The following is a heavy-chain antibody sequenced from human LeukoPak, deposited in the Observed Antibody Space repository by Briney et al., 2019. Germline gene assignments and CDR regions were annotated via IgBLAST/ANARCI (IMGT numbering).Heavy chain of an antibody. CDR1: GGSISSYY. CDR3: ARNRRPPFVFDY. D-gene: IGHD1-14*01. J-gene: IGHJ4*02. CDR2: VYHSGNT. Sequence: SETLSLTCTVSGGSISSYYWSWIRQPPGKGLEWIGNVYHSGNTNYNPSLKGRVTISADTSKNQFSLYLSSVTAADTALYFCARNRRPPFVFDYWGQGTLVTVS. V-gene: IGHV4-59*08.